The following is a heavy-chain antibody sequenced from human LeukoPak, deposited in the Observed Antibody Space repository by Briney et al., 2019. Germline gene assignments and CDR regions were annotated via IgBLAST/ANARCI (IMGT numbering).Heavy chain of an antibody. CDR2: ISSSSSYI. Sequence: PEGSLRLSCAASGFTFSSYSMNWVRQAPGKGLEWVSSISSSSSYIYYADSVKGRFTISRDNAKNSLYLQMNSLRAEDTAVYYCARDKSYGSGSYLYYFDYWGQGTLVTVSS. CDR1: GFTFSSYS. CDR3: ARDKSYGSGSYLYYFDY. J-gene: IGHJ4*02. V-gene: IGHV3-21*01. D-gene: IGHD3-10*01.